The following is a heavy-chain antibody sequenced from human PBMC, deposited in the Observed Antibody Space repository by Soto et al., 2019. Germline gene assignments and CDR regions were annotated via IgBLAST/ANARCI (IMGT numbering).Heavy chain of an antibody. J-gene: IGHJ5*02. V-gene: IGHV2-5*01. D-gene: IGHD3-10*01. Sequence: SGPTLVNPTQTLTLTCSFSGFSLTTGVGVGWRRQPPGKALEWLAIIYWNDEKLYNPSLKTRLTITKDTSKNQVVLTVTDMDPMDTATYSCAHRVNMARYTYNYFGPWGQGTIVTVSS. CDR1: GFSLTTGVG. CDR2: IYWNDEK. CDR3: AHRVNMARYTYNYFGP.